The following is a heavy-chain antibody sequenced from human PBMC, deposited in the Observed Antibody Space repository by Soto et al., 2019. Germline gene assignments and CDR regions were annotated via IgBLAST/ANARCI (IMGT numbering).Heavy chain of an antibody. V-gene: IGHV4-59*01. CDR3: ARVHSGYDGFDY. J-gene: IGHJ4*02. D-gene: IGHD5-12*01. CDR2: IYYSGST. CDR1: GGSISSYY. Sequence: QVQLQESGPGLVKPSETLSLTCTVSGGSISSYYWSWIRQPPGKGLEWIGYIYYSGSTIYNPSLKSRVTISVDTSKNQFSLKLSSVTAADTAVYYCARVHSGYDGFDYWGQGTLVTVSS.